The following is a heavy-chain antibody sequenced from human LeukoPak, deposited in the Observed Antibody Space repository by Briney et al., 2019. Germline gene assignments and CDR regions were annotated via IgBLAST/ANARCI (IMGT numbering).Heavy chain of an antibody. V-gene: IGHV3-15*01. J-gene: IGHJ4*02. D-gene: IGHD3-3*01. CDR2: IKANIDGGAT. Sequence: GGSLRLSCAASGFGFTNAWMVWVRQAPGKGLEWIGRIKANIDGGATDLAPPVKGRFTISRDDLTRTLYLQMNSLKTEDTGVYDCTIDFSHFDFSSGYYSYWGQGSLVIVSS. CDR3: TIDFSHFDFSSGYYSY. CDR1: GFGFTNAW.